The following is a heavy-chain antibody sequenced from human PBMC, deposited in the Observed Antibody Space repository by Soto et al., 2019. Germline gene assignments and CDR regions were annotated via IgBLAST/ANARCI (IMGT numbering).Heavy chain of an antibody. J-gene: IGHJ3*01. Sequence: QVYLQESGPGLVKPSGTLALTCAVSGSSVTTPYWWTWVRHHPGKDLGWIGVVYHTGVNNYNPSLMSRVTISLDKSKNQFSLDMISVTAADTAIYYCAYSTGWYRLDVWGQGTMVIVSS. CDR1: GSSVTTPYW. CDR3: AYSTGWYRLDV. D-gene: IGHD4-4*01. CDR2: VYHTGVN. V-gene: IGHV4-4*02.